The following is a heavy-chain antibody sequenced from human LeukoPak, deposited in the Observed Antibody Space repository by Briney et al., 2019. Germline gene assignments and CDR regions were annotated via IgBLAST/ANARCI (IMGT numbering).Heavy chain of an antibody. Sequence: SETLSLTCAVYGGSFSGYYRSWIRQPPGKGLEWIGEINHSGSTNYNPSLKSRVTISVDTSKNQFSLKLSSVTAADTAVYYCARGVGAARNSAFDIWGQGTMVTVSS. CDR2: INHSGST. D-gene: IGHD6-6*01. J-gene: IGHJ3*02. V-gene: IGHV4-34*01. CDR3: ARGVGAARNSAFDI. CDR1: GGSFSGYY.